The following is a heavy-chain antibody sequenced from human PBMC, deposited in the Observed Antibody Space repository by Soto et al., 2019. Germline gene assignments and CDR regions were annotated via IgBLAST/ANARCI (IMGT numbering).Heavy chain of an antibody. CDR1: GGSISSGGYY. CDR3: ARDRPLPLGGSSSDYYYGMDV. D-gene: IGHD6-6*01. V-gene: IGHV4-31*03. J-gene: IGHJ6*02. Sequence: PSETLSLTCTVSGGSISSGGYYWSWIRQHPGKGLEWIGYIYYSGSTYYNPSLKSRVTISVDTSKNQFSLKLSSVTAADTAVYYCARDRPLPLGGSSSDYYYGMDVWGQGTTVTVSS. CDR2: IYYSGST.